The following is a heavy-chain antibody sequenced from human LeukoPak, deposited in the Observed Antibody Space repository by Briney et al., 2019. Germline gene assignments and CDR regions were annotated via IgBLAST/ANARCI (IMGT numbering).Heavy chain of an antibody. CDR3: ARLESGSYFDY. CDR1: GGSISSSSYY. CDR2: IYYSGST. V-gene: IGHV4-39*01. Sequence: SETLSLTCTVSGGSISSSSYYWGWTRQPPGKGLEWIGSIYYSGSTYYNPSLKSRVTISVDTSKNQFSLKLSSVTAADTAVYYCARLESGSYFDYWGQGTLVTVSS. J-gene: IGHJ4*02. D-gene: IGHD1-26*01.